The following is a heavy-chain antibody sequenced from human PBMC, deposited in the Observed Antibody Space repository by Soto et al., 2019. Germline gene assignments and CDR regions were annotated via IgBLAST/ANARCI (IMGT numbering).Heavy chain of an antibody. CDR1: GGSISSSSYY. V-gene: IGHV4-39*01. J-gene: IGHJ4*02. CDR2: IYYSGNT. CDR3: ARLEGLATISYYFDF. D-gene: IGHD3-9*01. Sequence: SETLSLTCTVSGGSISSSSYYWGWIRQPPGKGLEWIGSIYYSGNTYYNPSLQSRVTISVDKSKSQFSLKLSSVTAADSAVYFCARLEGLATISYYFDFWGPGALVTVSS.